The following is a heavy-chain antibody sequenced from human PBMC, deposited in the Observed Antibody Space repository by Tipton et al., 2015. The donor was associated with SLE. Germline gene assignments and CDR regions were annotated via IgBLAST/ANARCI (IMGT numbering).Heavy chain of an antibody. Sequence: LRLSCAASGFTVSSNYMSWVRQAPGKGLEWIGSIYYSGGTYYNPSLKSRVTISVDTSKNQFSLKLSSVTAADTAVYYCARRGDWRWFDPWGQGTLVTVSS. D-gene: IGHD3-10*01. CDR1: GFTVSSNY. CDR2: IYYSGGT. V-gene: IGHV4-39*07. J-gene: IGHJ5*02. CDR3: ARRGDWRWFDP.